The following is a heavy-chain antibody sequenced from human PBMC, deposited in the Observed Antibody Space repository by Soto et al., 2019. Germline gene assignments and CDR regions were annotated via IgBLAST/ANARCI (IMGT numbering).Heavy chain of an antibody. V-gene: IGHV4-30-4*01. CDR1: GDSISSDGYH. CDR3: ARAPVGMDSINFFDH. J-gene: IGHJ4*02. D-gene: IGHD2-8*01. CDR2: IYNGGRT. Sequence: SETLSLTCTVSGDSISSDGYHWSWIRQCPGKGLEWIGYIYNGGRTFYRPSLESRINMSLDATKNSYSLRLTSVTAADTAVYYCARAPVGMDSINFFDHWGQGILVTVS.